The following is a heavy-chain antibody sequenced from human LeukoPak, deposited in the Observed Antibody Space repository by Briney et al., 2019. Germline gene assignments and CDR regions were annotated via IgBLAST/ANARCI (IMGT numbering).Heavy chain of an antibody. V-gene: IGHV3-7*01. CDR2: IKQDGSER. Sequence: GGSLRLSCAASGFTFSSYWMTWVRQAPGKGLEWVANIKQDGSERYYVDSVKGRFTISRDNAKNSLYLEMNSLRAEDTAVYYCARDRALVSMVRGVMGYFYYYMDVWGKGTTVTISS. CDR1: GFTFSSYW. J-gene: IGHJ6*03. D-gene: IGHD3-10*01. CDR3: ARDRALVSMVRGVMGYFYYYMDV.